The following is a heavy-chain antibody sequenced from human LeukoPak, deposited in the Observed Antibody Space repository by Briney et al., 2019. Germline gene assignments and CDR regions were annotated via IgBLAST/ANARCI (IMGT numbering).Heavy chain of an antibody. Sequence: GESLKISCEGSGYSFTSYWIAWVRRMPGKGLEWMGIIYPGDSDTRYSPSFQGQVTISADKSISTAYLQWRSLKASDTAMYYCARQWYEDTAMVDYWGQGTLVTVSS. J-gene: IGHJ4*02. CDR3: ARQWYEDTAMVDY. CDR2: IYPGDSDT. D-gene: IGHD5-18*01. V-gene: IGHV5-51*01. CDR1: GYSFTSYW.